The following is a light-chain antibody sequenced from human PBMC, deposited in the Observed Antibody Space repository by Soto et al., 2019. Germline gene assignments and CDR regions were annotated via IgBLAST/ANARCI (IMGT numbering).Light chain of an antibody. V-gene: IGKV3-15*01. CDR2: GAS. CDR3: QQYNNWPPWT. J-gene: IGKJ1*01. Sequence: EIVLTQSPSTLSVSPGERATISCRASQSVSSNLDWYQQKPGQAPRLLIYGASTRATGIPARFSGSGSGTDFTLTISSLQSEDFAVYYCQQYNNWPPWTFGQGTKVEIK. CDR1: QSVSSN.